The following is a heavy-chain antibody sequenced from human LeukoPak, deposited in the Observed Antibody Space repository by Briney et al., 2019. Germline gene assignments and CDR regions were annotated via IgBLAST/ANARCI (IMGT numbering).Heavy chain of an antibody. CDR1: GYRFSSYW. CDR3: AATTANYFDP. CDR2: IYISDSDT. D-gene: IGHD4/OR15-4a*01. V-gene: IGHV5-51*01. Sequence: GESLKISCKVSGYRFSSYWIGWVRQMPGKGLEWMGLIYISDSDTRYSPSFQGQVTISVDKSINTAYLQWSSLKASDTAIYYCAATTANYFDPWGQGTLVTVSS. J-gene: IGHJ5*02.